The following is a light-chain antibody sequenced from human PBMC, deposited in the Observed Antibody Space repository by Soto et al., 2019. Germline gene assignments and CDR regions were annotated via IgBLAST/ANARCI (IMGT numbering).Light chain of an antibody. V-gene: IGKV1-39*01. J-gene: IGKJ5*01. Sequence: DIQMTQSPSSLSASVVDRVTITCRTSQSISGYLNWYRHKPGKAPTLLIYAASTLQSGVPSRFSGSGSGTDFTLTISNLQPEDFATYYCQQSYSILPITFGQGTRLEIK. CDR2: AAS. CDR1: QSISGY. CDR3: QQSYSILPIT.